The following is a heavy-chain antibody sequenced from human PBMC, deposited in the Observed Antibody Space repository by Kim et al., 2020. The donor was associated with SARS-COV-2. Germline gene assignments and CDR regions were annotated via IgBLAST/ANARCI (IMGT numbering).Heavy chain of an antibody. CDR2: IKSKTDGGTT. Sequence: GGSLRLSCAASGFTFSNAWMSWVRQAPGKGLEWVGRIKSKTDGGTTDYAAPVKGRFTISRNDSKNTLYLQMNSLKTEDTAVYYCTTDANKSLRWGGRDWGQGTLVTVSS. D-gene: IGHD5-12*01. CDR3: TTDANKSLRWGGRD. CDR1: GFTFSNAW. J-gene: IGHJ4*02. V-gene: IGHV3-15*01.